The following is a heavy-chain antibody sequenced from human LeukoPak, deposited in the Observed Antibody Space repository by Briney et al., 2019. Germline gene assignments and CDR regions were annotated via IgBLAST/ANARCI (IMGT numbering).Heavy chain of an antibody. Sequence: GRSLGLSCAASGFTFDDYAMHWVRQAPGKGLEWVSRISWNSGDIAYADSVKGRFTISRDNAKNSLYLQMNSLGPEDTASYYCAKGAGSSSFFYLRDPYFQHWGQGTLVTVSS. CDR2: ISWNSGDI. V-gene: IGHV3-9*01. D-gene: IGHD6-19*01. CDR3: AKGAGSSSFFYLRDPYFQH. CDR1: GFTFDDYA. J-gene: IGHJ1*01.